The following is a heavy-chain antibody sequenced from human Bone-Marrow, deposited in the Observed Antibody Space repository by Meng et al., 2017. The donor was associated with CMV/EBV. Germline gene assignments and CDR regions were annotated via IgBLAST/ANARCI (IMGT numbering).Heavy chain of an antibody. CDR3: ARGNLWEFDY. J-gene: IGHJ4*02. CDR1: GGTFSSYA. D-gene: IGHD1-26*01. V-gene: IGHV1-69*05. CDR2: IIPIFGTA. Sequence: SCKASGGTFSSYAVSWVRQAPGQGLEWMGGIIPIFGTATYAQKFRGRVTITTDESTSTAYMELSSLRSEDTAVYYCARGNLWEFDYWGRGTLVTVSS.